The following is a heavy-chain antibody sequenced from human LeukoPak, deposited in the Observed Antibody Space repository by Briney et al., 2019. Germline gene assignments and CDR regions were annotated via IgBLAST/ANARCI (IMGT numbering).Heavy chain of an antibody. CDR2: IYSGGST. J-gene: IGHJ3*02. V-gene: IGHV3-53*01. Sequence: GGSLRLSCAASGFTVSSNYMSWVRQAPGKGLEWVSVIYSGGSTYYADSVKGRFTISRDNSKNTLYLQTNSLRAEDTAVYYCAREGARWEPSFSAFDIWGQGTMVTVSS. CDR3: AREGARWEPSFSAFDI. CDR1: GFTVSSNY. D-gene: IGHD1-26*01.